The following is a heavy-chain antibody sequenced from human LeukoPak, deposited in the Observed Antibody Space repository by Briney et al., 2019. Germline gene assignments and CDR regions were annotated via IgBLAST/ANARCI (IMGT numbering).Heavy chain of an antibody. J-gene: IGHJ4*02. CDR2: INVSGGNT. Sequence: GGSLRLSCAASGFTFSGYYMNWVRQAPGKGLEWVSCINVSGGNTYYADSVKGGFTISRDNSMNTLFLQMNSLRAENTAIYYCAKGQGSSYYYYFDNWGEGTLVTVSS. D-gene: IGHD3-22*01. V-gene: IGHV3-23*01. CDR3: AKGQGSSYYYYFDN. CDR1: GFTFSGYY.